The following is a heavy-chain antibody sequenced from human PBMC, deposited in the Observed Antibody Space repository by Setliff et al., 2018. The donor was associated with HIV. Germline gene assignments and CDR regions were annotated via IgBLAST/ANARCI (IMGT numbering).Heavy chain of an antibody. CDR3: ARDPYYYDSSGYGPRALDI. CDR2: ISSSSSYI. D-gene: IGHD3-22*01. CDR1: GFTFSSYS. J-gene: IGHJ3*02. Sequence: PGGSLRLSCAASGFTFSSYSMNWVRQAPGKWLEWVSSISSSSSYIFYADSVKGRFTISRDNAKNSLYLQMNSLRAEDTAVYYCARDPYYYDSSGYGPRALDIWGQGPMVTVSS. V-gene: IGHV3-21*01.